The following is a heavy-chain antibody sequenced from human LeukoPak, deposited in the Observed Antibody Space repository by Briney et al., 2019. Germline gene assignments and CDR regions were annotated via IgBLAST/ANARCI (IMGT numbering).Heavy chain of an antibody. Sequence: PGGSLRLSCAASGFTFSSYYMTWVSQAPGKGLEWVATIKDDGSEDYYLDSVKGRFTISRDNAKSSMWLQMSSLRAEDTAVYYCARDQTPFYWGQGSLVTVSS. J-gene: IGHJ4*02. CDR1: GFTFSSYY. V-gene: IGHV3-7*01. CDR2: IKDDGSED. CDR3: ARDQTPFY. D-gene: IGHD2-15*01.